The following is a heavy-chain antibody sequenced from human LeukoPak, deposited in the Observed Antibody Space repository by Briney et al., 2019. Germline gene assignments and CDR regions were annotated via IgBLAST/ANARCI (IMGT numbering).Heavy chain of an antibody. D-gene: IGHD6-13*01. CDR3: ERGSSSSWYLYSYY. Sequence: AEPLSLTCTVSGDFISSYYWSWIRQPAGKGLEWIGRIYTSGSTNYNPSLKSRVTMLVDTSKNQFFLNLNSVAAADTAVYYRERGSSSSWYLYSYYWG. J-gene: IGHJ4*01. V-gene: IGHV4-4*07. CDR2: IYTSGST. CDR1: GDFISSYY.